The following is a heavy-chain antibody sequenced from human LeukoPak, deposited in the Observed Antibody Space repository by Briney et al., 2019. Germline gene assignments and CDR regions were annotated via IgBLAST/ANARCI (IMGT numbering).Heavy chain of an antibody. D-gene: IGHD6-6*01. Sequence: GGSLRLSCAASGFTFSNSAMTWVRQAPGKGLEWVSLISGTGGSTYYADSVKGRFSISRDNSKNTLYLQMNSLRAEDTAVFYCAKERPNIAARPVDCWGQGTLVTVSS. J-gene: IGHJ4*02. CDR3: AKERPNIAARPVDC. CDR2: ISGTGGST. V-gene: IGHV3-23*01. CDR1: GFTFSNSA.